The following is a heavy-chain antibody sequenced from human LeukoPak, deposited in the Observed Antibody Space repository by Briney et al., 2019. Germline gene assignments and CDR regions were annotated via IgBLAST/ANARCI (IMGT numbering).Heavy chain of an antibody. CDR2: ISGSGSTI. D-gene: IGHD3-22*01. CDR3: AKEALITMIVVEIDY. V-gene: IGHV3-11*01. J-gene: IGHJ4*02. Sequence: GGSLRLSCAASGFSFSDYYMTWIRQAPGKGLEWVSYISGSGSTINYADSVRGRFTISRDNAKNSLYLQMNSLRAEDTAVYYCAKEALITMIVVEIDYWGQGTLVTVSS. CDR1: GFSFSDYY.